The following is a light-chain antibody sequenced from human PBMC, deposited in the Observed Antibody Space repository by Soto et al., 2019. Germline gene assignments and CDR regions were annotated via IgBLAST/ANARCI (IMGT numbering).Light chain of an antibody. J-gene: IGLJ3*02. CDR2: EVS. CDR1: SSDISGHNY. Sequence: QSVLTQPPSASGSPGQSVTISCTGASSDISGHNYVSWYQQHPVKAPKLMIYEVSKRPSWVPDRCSASKSGNTASLTVSGLQDEDEADYYCSSYAGGNNWVFGGGTKLTVL. CDR3: SSYAGGNNWV. V-gene: IGLV2-8*01.